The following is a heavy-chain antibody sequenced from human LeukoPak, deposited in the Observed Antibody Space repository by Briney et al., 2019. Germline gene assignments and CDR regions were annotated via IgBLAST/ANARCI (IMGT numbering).Heavy chain of an antibody. D-gene: IGHD3-10*01. V-gene: IGHV3-30-3*01. CDR3: AGGYRFGELSSEYFQH. Sequence: PGGSLRLSCAASGFTFSSYAMSWVRQAPGKGLEWVAVISYDGSNKYYADSVKGRFTISRDNSKNTLYLQMNSLRAEDTAVYYCAGGYRFGELSSEYFQHWGQGTLVTVSS. CDR2: ISYDGSNK. J-gene: IGHJ1*01. CDR1: GFTFSSYA.